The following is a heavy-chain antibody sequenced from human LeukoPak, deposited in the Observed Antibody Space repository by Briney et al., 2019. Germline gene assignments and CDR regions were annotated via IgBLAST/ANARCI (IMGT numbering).Heavy chain of an antibody. CDR3: ARRSSSGWYSGNWFDP. V-gene: IGHV4-34*01. CDR1: GGSFSGYY. Sequence: SETLSLTCGVDGGSFSGYYWSWIRQPPGKGLEWIGEINHSGSTNYNPSLKSRVTISVDTSKNQFSLKLSSVTAADTAVYYCARRSSSGWYSGNWFDPWGQGTLVTVSS. J-gene: IGHJ5*02. CDR2: INHSGST. D-gene: IGHD6-19*01.